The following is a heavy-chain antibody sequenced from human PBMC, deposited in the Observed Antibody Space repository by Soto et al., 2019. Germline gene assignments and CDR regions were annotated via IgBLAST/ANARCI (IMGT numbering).Heavy chain of an antibody. CDR2: IYHSGST. CDR1: GGSISSGGYS. D-gene: IGHD6-13*01. J-gene: IGHJ5*02. Sequence: QLQLQESGSGLVKPSQTLSLTCAVSGGSISSGGYSWSWIRQPPGKGLEWIGYIYHSGSTYYNPSLKCRVTISVGSSMNLFSLKLSSVTAADTDVYYCLLAIAAAVRDWFDPWGQGTLVTVST. CDR3: LLAIAAAVRDWFDP. V-gene: IGHV4-30-2*01.